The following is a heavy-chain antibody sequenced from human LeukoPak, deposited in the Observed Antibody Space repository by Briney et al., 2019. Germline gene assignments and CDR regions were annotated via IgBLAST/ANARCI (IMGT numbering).Heavy chain of an antibody. V-gene: IGHV1-18*01. CDR1: GYTFTSYG. D-gene: IGHD6-13*01. J-gene: IGHJ3*02. CDR3: ARGGQYSSSWYDAFDI. Sequence: ASVKVSCKASGYTFTSYGISWVRQAPGQGLEWGGWISAYNGNTNYAQKLQGRVTMTTDTSTSTAYMELRSLRSDDTAVYYCARGGQYSSSWYDAFDIWGQGKRVIVSS. CDR2: ISAYNGNT.